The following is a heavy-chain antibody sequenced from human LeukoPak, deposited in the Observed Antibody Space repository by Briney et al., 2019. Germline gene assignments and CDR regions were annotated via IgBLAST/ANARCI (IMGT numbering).Heavy chain of an antibody. Sequence: PGGSLRLSCAASGFTFSTFGMNCVSQAPGKGLECVSSITSTSSYIYYADSVKGRFTISRDDAKNSLYLQMNSLRAEDTAVYYCARAVSTYGLDSWGQGTLVTVSS. J-gene: IGHJ4*02. CDR3: ARAVSTYGLDS. V-gene: IGHV3-21*01. D-gene: IGHD3-10*01. CDR2: ITSTSSYI. CDR1: GFTFSTFG.